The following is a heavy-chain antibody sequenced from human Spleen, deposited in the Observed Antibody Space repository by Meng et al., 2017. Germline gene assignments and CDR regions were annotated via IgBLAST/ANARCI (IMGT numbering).Heavy chain of an antibody. CDR1: GYSISSGYY. D-gene: IGHD3-10*01. CDR2: VYHSGNT. V-gene: IGHV4-38-2*01. CDR3: ARVEIYGSGSSYGMDV. J-gene: IGHJ6*02. Sequence: SETLSLTCDVSGYSISSGYYWGWIRQPPGKGLEWIGSVYHSGNTYYNPSLKSRVTISVDTFKNQISLKLSSVTAADTAVYYCARVEIYGSGSSYGMDVWGQGTMVTVSS.